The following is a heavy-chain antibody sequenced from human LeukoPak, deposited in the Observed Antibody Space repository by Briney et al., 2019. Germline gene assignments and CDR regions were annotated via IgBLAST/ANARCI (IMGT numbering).Heavy chain of an antibody. V-gene: IGHV3-48*03. Sequence: PGGSLRLSCADSGFTFSSHDMNWVRQAPGKGLEWVSYISSGGYTTRYADSVKGRFTISRDNAKNSLYLQMNSLKAEDTAVYYCAREGSSYAPSEPFYFDYWGQGTLAPSPQ. D-gene: IGHD3-10*01. CDR2: ISSGGYTT. CDR3: AREGSSYAPSEPFYFDY. J-gene: IGHJ4*02. CDR1: GFTFSSHD.